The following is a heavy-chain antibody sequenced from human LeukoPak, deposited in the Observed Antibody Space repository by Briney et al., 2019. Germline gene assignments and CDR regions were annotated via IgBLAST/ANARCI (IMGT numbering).Heavy chain of an antibody. D-gene: IGHD3-22*01. V-gene: IGHV1-2*06. CDR1: GYTFTGYY. Sequence: ASVKVSCKASGYTFTGYYMHWVRQAPGQGLECMGRINPNSGGTNYAQKFQGRVTMTRDTSISTAYMELSRLRSDDTAVYYCATNYYDSSGYYPDPWGQGTLVTVSS. CDR2: INPNSGGT. J-gene: IGHJ5*02. CDR3: ATNYYDSSGYYPDP.